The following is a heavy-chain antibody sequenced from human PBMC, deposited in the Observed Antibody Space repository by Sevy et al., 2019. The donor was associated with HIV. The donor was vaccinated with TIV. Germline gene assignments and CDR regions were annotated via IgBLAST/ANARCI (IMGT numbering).Heavy chain of an antibody. J-gene: IGHJ4*02. Sequence: SETLSLTCTVSGGSISSSSYYWGWIRQPPGKGLEWIGSIYYSGSTYYNPSLKSRVTISVDTSKNQFSLKLSSVTAADTAVYYCARHWVIDDILTGYYPSYFDYWGQGTLVTVSS. CDR3: ARHWVIDDILTGYYPSYFDY. D-gene: IGHD3-9*01. CDR2: IYYSGST. CDR1: GGSISSSSYY. V-gene: IGHV4-39*01.